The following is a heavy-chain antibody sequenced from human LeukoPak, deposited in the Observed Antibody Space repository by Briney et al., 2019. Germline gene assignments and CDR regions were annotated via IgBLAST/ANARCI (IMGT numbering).Heavy chain of an antibody. J-gene: IGHJ3*02. CDR2: INHSGST. V-gene: IGHV4-34*01. Sequence: SETLSLTCAVYGGSFSGYYWSWIRQPPGKGLEWIGEINHSGSTNYNPSLKSRVTISVDTSKNQFSLKLSSVTAADTAVYYCARARGLDILTDLDAFDIWGQGTMVTVSS. D-gene: IGHD3-9*01. CDR3: ARARGLDILTDLDAFDI. CDR1: GGSFSGYY.